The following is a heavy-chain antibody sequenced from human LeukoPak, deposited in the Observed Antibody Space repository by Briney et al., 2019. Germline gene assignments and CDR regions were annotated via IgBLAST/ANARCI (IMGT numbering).Heavy chain of an antibody. Sequence: SETLSLTCAVYGGSFSGYYWSWIRQPPGKGLEWIGEINHSGSTYYNPSLKSRVTISVDTSKNQFSLKLSSVTAADTAVYYCAGWRFLGGYGTRIFDYWGQGTLVTVSS. CDR1: GGSFSGYY. CDR3: AGWRFLGGYGTRIFDY. D-gene: IGHD3-3*01. V-gene: IGHV4-34*01. CDR2: INHSGST. J-gene: IGHJ4*02.